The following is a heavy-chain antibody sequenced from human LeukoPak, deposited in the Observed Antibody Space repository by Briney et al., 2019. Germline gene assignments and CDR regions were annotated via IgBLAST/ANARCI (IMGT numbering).Heavy chain of an antibody. CDR3: TTASGYDSGFDY. CDR1: GFTFSNAW. J-gene: IGHJ4*02. CDR2: IKSNTDGGTT. Sequence: GGSLRLSCAASGFTFSNAWMSWVRQAPGKGLEWVGRIKSNTDGGTTDYAAPVKGRFTISRDDSKNTLYLQMNSLKTEDTAVYYCTTASGYDSGFDYWGQGTLVTVSS. D-gene: IGHD5-12*01. V-gene: IGHV3-15*01.